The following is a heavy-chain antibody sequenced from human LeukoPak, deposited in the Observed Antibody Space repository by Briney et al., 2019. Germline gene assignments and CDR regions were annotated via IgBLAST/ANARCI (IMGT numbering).Heavy chain of an antibody. CDR3: AKTRRTRTEYADFDR. Sequence: PGGSLRLSCAASGSTFDDYAMHWVRQAPGKGLEWVSLIHTDGTTYYADSVKGRFAISRDNSKKSLYLQINRLTTDDTALYYCAKTRRTRTEYADFDRWGQGTLVTVSS. CDR1: GSTFDDYA. J-gene: IGHJ4*02. D-gene: IGHD2-2*01. V-gene: IGHV3-43*02. CDR2: IHTDGTT.